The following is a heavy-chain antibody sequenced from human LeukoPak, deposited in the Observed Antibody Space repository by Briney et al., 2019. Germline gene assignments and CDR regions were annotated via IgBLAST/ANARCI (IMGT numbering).Heavy chain of an antibody. Sequence: PSQTLSLTCTVSGGSISSGSYYWSWIRQPAGKGLEWIGRIYTSGSTNYNPSLKSRVTISVDTSKNQFSLKLSSVTAADTAVYYCAIPSYYDSIRAFDIWGQGTMVTVSS. V-gene: IGHV4-61*02. CDR3: AIPSYYDSIRAFDI. CDR1: GGSISSGSYY. D-gene: IGHD3-22*01. J-gene: IGHJ3*02. CDR2: IYTSGST.